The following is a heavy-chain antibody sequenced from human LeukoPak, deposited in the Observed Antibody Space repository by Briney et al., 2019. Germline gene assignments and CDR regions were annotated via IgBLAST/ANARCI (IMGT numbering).Heavy chain of an antibody. CDR1: GFTFSSYA. CDR2: ISYDGRNK. V-gene: IGHV3-30-3*01. D-gene: IGHD2-2*01. CDR3: ARREPAAMSFDY. J-gene: IGHJ4*02. Sequence: GRSLRLSCAASGFTFSSYATHWVRQAPGKGLEWVAVISYDGRNKYYADSVKGRFTISRDNSKNTLYLQMNSLRAEDTAVYYCARREPAAMSFDYWGQGTLVTVSS.